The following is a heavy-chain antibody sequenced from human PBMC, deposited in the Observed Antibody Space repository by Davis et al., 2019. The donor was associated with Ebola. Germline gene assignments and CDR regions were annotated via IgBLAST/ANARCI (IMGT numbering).Heavy chain of an antibody. D-gene: IGHD5-18*01. CDR1: GFTFSSSA. V-gene: IGHV3-23*01. Sequence: PGGSLRLSCAASGFTFSSSATTWVRQAPGKGLEWVSGISGSGVSTYYAGSVKGRFTISRDNAKNSVYLQMNSLRDEDTAIYYCARVETAMADYWGQGTLVTVSS. CDR3: ARVETAMADY. CDR2: ISGSGVST. J-gene: IGHJ4*02.